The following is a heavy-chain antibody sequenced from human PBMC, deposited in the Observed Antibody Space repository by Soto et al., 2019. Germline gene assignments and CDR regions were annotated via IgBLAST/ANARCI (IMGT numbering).Heavy chain of an antibody. D-gene: IGHD3-22*01. CDR3: ARDLEEDYYDSSGFYYY. Sequence: GGSVRLSCEASGITFRSYALSWVRQAPGKGLEWVSVISGSGVRTYYADSVKGRFTISRDNSKNTLYLQMNSLRAEDTAVYYCARDLEEDYYDSSGFYYYWGQGTLVTVSS. CDR2: ISGSGVRT. V-gene: IGHV3-23*01. CDR1: GITFRSYA. J-gene: IGHJ4*02.